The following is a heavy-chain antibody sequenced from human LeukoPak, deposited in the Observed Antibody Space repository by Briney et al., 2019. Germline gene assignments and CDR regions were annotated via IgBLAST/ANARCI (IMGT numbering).Heavy chain of an antibody. D-gene: IGHD6-19*01. CDR1: GFTFSGYA. J-gene: IGHJ4*02. CDR3: VPPPEYSSGWYYGY. CDR2: INSDGSST. Sequence: GGSLRLSCSASGFTFSGYAMHWVRQAPGKGLVWVSRINSDGSSTSYADSVKGRFTISRDNAKNTLYLQMNSLRAEDTAVYYCVPPPEYSSGWYYGYWGQGTLVTVSS. V-gene: IGHV3-74*01.